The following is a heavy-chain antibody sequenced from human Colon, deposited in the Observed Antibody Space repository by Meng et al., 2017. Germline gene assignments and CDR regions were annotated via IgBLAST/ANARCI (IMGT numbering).Heavy chain of an antibody. V-gene: IGHV4-31*03. CDR2: IYYSGST. J-gene: IGHJ5*02. CDR3: ARGRGNWGSHWFDP. CDR1: GGSNSSGGYY. D-gene: IGHD7-27*01. Sequence: SETLSLTCTVSGGSNSSGGYYWSWIRQHPGKGLEWIGYIYYSGSTYYNPSLKSRVTISVDTSKNQFSLKLSSVTAADTAVYYCARGRGNWGSHWFDPWGQGTLVTVSS.